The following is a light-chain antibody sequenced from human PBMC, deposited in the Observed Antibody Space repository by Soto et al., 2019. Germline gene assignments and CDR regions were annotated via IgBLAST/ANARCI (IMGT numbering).Light chain of an antibody. V-gene: IGKV4-1*01. CDR3: QQRHRWPIT. J-gene: IGKJ5*01. Sequence: DIVMTQSPDSLAVSLGERATIHCKSSQSVFYRSNGRNYLAWYQQKPGHPPKVLFYWASTRESGVPDRFSGSGSGTDFTLTISSLQAEDVAVYYCQQRHRWPITFGQGTRLEIK. CDR2: WAS. CDR1: QSVFYRSNGRNY.